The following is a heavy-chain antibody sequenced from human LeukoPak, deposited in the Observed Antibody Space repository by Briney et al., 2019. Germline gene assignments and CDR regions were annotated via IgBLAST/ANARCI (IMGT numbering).Heavy chain of an antibody. V-gene: IGHV3-23*01. D-gene: IGHD2-15*01. CDR2: ISAGGGST. CDR3: AKDAAGPEY. J-gene: IGHJ4*01. Sequence: PGGSLWFSRAASGLTFSDYSMTWVRQAPGKGLFWVSGISAGGGSTYYADSVKGRFTISRDNSRNTLYLQMNSLRAEDTAVYYCAKDAAGPEYWGPGIL. CDR1: GLTFSDYS.